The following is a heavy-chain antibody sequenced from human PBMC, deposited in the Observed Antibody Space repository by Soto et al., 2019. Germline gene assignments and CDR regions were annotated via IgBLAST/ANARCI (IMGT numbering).Heavy chain of an antibody. D-gene: IGHD1-1*01. CDR2: IYTDDST. CDR1: GFTVSSNY. V-gene: IGHV3-53*04. CDR3: TSGTSGSSVPLY. Sequence: EVQLVESGGGLVQPGGSLRLSCAASGFTVSSNYMSWVRQAPGKGLEWLSVIYTDDSTYYADSVKGRFTISRHNSTSTLYVQMNSLRAEDTAVYYCTSGTSGSSVPLYWGQGTLVTVSS. J-gene: IGHJ4*02.